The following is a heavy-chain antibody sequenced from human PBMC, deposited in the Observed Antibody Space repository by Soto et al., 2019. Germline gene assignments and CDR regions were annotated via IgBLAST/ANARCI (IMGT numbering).Heavy chain of an antibody. D-gene: IGHD6-13*01. V-gene: IGHV1-69*01. CDR1: GGTFSSYA. J-gene: IGHJ6*02. Sequence: QVQLVQSGAEVKKPGSSVKVSCKASGGTFSSYAISWVRQAPGQGLEWMGGIIPIFGTANYAQKFQGRVTITADESTSTAYMELSSLRSEDTAVYYCARGSYSSSWPPSYGMDVWGQGTTVTFSS. CDR2: IIPIFGTA. CDR3: ARGSYSSSWPPSYGMDV.